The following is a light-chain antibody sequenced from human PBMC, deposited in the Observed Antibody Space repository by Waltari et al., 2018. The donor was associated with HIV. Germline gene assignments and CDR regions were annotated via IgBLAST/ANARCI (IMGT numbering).Light chain of an antibody. V-gene: IGLV3-1*01. CDR3: QAWDSSSAVV. CDR1: KLGDTY. J-gene: IGLJ2*01. CDR2: QRS. Sequence: SYELTQSPSVSVSPGQTASITCSGDKLGDTYVSWYQQKPGHSPVLVIYQRSKRPSEIPERCSGSNSGDTATLTISGTQAVDEADYYCQAWDSSSAVVFGGGTKLTVL.